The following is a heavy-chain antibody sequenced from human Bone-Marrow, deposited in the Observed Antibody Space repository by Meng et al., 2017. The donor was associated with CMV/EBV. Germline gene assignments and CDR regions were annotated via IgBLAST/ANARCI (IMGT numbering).Heavy chain of an antibody. CDR2: IIPIFGTA. CDR1: RGTFSSYA. J-gene: IGHJ6*02. Sequence: SVKVSCKASRGTFSSYAISWVRQAPGQGLEWMGGIIPIFGTANYAQKFQGRVTITTDESTSTAYMELSSLRSEDTAVYYCARGDYCSSTSCYNYYYYGMDVWGQGTTVTVSS. CDR3: ARGDYCSSTSCYNYYYYGMDV. D-gene: IGHD2-2*02. V-gene: IGHV1-69*05.